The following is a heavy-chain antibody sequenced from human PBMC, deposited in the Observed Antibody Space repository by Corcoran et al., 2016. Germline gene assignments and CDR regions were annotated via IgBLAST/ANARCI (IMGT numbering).Heavy chain of an antibody. Sequence: EVRLVESGGDLVQPEGSLRLSCAASGFTISSSWMYWVRQSPGRGLVWVSRINSDGSGTSYADSVKGRFTVSTDNAKNTLHLQMNSLRVEDTAVYYCVIGAPMDHWGQGTLVTVSS. J-gene: IGHJ4*02. CDR2: INSDGSGT. CDR1: GFTISSSW. CDR3: VIGAPMDH. V-gene: IGHV3-74*01.